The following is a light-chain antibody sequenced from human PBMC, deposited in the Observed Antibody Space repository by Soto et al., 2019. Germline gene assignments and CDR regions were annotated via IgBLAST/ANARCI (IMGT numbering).Light chain of an antibody. CDR2: GAS. V-gene: IGKV1-5*01. Sequence: DIQMTQSPPTLSASVGDRVTITCRASQSISHYLAWYQQKPGKAPKLLIYGASTLQSGVPSRFSGSGSGTEFTLTISSLQPDDFGTYFCQHHNSYSQTFGQGTKVEIK. CDR1: QSISHY. CDR3: QHHNSYSQT. J-gene: IGKJ1*01.